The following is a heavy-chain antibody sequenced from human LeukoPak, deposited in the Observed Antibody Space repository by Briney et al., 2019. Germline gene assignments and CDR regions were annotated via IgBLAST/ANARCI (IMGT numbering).Heavy chain of an antibody. CDR1: GGSVNSDNYY. CDR2: IYYSGST. CDR3: TRVPIGYSYGYDY. V-gene: IGHV4-61*01. D-gene: IGHD5-18*01. J-gene: IGHJ4*02. Sequence: KPAEPLSLTCTVSGGSVNSDNYYWSWIRQPPGKGLEWIGYIYYSGSTNYNPSLKSRVTISVDTSKNKFSLKLSSVTAADTAVYYCTRVPIGYSYGYDYWGQGTLVTVSS.